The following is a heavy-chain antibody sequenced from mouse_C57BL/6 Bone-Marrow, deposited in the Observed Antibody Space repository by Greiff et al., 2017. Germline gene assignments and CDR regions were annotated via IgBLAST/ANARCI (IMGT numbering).Heavy chain of an antibody. CDR3: ARSGAPNAGNYAMDY. CDR1: GYTFTSYT. CDR2: INPSSGYT. Sequence: QVQLQQSGAELARPGASVKMSCKASGYTFTSYTMNWVKQRPGQGLEWIGYINPSSGYTKYNQKFKDKSTLTADKSSSPAYMQLSSLTSEDSAVYYCARSGAPNAGNYAMDYWGQGTSVTVSS. D-gene: IGHD3-1*01. V-gene: IGHV1-4*01. J-gene: IGHJ4*01.